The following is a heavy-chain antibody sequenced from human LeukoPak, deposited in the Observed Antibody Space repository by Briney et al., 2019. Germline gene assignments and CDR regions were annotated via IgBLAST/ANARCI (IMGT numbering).Heavy chain of an antibody. D-gene: IGHD2-8*01. J-gene: IGHJ6*03. CDR2: IYTSGST. CDR1: GGSTSSYY. CDR3: ARLPLYVPRPKAQPPLYYYYMDV. Sequence: PSETLSLTCTVSGGSTSSYYWSWIRQPPGKGLEWIGYIYTSGSTNYNPSLKSRVTISVDTSKNQFSLKLSSVTAADTAVYYCARLPLYVPRPKAQPPLYYYYMDVWGKGTTVTVSS. V-gene: IGHV4-4*09.